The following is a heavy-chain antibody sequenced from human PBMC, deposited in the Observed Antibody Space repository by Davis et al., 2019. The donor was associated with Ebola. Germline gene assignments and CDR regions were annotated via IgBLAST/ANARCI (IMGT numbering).Heavy chain of an antibody. CDR3: ARTYSGSRIIMDV. V-gene: IGHV1-69*13. CDR1: GYTFTSYA. J-gene: IGHJ6*04. CDR2: IIPVFGTT. Sequence: SVKVSCKASGYTFTSYAMHWVRQAPGQGLEWMGGIIPVFGTTDYAPRFQGRVTFTADESTSTAYMELTSLRSDDTAVYYCARTYSGSRIIMDVWGKGTTVTVSS. D-gene: IGHD6-13*01.